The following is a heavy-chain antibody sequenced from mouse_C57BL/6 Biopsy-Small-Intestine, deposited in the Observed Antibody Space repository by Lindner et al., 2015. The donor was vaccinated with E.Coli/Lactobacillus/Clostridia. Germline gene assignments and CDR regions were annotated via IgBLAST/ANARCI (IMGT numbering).Heavy chain of an antibody. Sequence: VQLQESGPELVKPGASVKISCKASGYSFTDYNMNWVKQSNGKSLEWIGVINPNYGTTSYNQKFKGKATLTVDQSSSTAYMQLNSLTSEDSAVYYCARSYYGSSWGYFDVWGTGTTVTVSS. CDR1: GYSFTDYN. D-gene: IGHD1-1*01. CDR2: INPNYGTT. CDR3: ARSYYGSSWGYFDV. J-gene: IGHJ1*03. V-gene: IGHV1-39*01.